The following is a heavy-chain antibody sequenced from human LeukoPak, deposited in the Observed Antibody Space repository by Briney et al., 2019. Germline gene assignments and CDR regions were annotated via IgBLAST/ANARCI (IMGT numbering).Heavy chain of an antibody. D-gene: IGHD5-18*01. CDR3: AKVYSYGYGGDY. CDR2: ISGSGDNT. Sequence: GGSLRLSCAASGFTFSSYAMSWVRQPPGKGLEGVSAISGSGDNTYYADSVKGRFTISRDNSKNTLFLQMNSLRAEDTAVYYCAKVYSYGYGGDYWGPGTLVTVSP. J-gene: IGHJ4*02. CDR1: GFTFSSYA. V-gene: IGHV3-23*01.